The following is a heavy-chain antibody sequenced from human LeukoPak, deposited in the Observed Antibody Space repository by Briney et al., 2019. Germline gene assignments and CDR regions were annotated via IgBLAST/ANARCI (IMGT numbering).Heavy chain of an antibody. V-gene: IGHV4-59*06. CDR2: IYYSGST. CDR3: ARAIVPMLRCSGGSCYSVWFDP. J-gene: IGHJ5*02. D-gene: IGHD2-15*01. Sequence: SETLSLTCTCSGGSICSYYSSWIRQHPGKGLEWIGYIYYSGSTYYNPSLKSRVTISVDTSKNQFSLKLSSVTAADTAVYYCARAIVPMLRCSGGSCYSVWFDPWGQGTLVTVSS. CDR1: GGSICSYY.